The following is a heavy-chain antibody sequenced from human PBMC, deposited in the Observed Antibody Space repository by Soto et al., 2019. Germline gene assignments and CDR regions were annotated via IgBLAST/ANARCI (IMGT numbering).Heavy chain of an antibody. V-gene: IGHV4-34*01. Sequence: PSETLSLTCAVYGGSFSGYYWSWIRQPPGKGLEWIGEINDSGSTNYNPSLKSRITISLDTSKKEISLRLSSVTAADTAVYYCARERGRYCSGESCYPFGPWGQGALVTVSS. J-gene: IGHJ5*02. CDR1: GGSFSGYY. CDR3: ARERGRYCSGESCYPFGP. D-gene: IGHD2-15*01. CDR2: INDSGST.